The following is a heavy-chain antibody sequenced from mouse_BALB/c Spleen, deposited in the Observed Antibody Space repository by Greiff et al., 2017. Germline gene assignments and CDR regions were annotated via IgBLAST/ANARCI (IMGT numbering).Heavy chain of an antibody. CDR3: AREDYYDYSYAMDY. J-gene: IGHJ4*01. CDR2: INPYNDGT. CDR1: GYTFTSYV. D-gene: IGHD2-4*01. Sequence: VHVKQSGPELVKPGASVKMSCKASGYTFTSYVMHWVKQKPGQGLEWIGYINPYNDGTKYNEKFKGKATLTSDKSSSTAYMELSSLTSEDSAVYYCAREDYYDYSYAMDYWGQGTSVTVSS. V-gene: IGHV1-14*01.